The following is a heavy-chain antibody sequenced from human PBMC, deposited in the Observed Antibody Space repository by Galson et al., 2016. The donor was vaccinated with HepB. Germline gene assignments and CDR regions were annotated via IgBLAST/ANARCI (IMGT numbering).Heavy chain of an antibody. D-gene: IGHD3-22*01. CDR1: GGTFSSYA. CDR2: IIPILNTA. Sequence: SVKVSCKASGGTFSSYAFSWVRQAPGQGLEWMGGIIPILNTAKYAQKFQGRVTTTADKSSSTAYMEVSSLRSEDTAVYYCARADSSSYGDYFQHWGQGTLVTVSS. V-gene: IGHV1-69*06. J-gene: IGHJ1*01. CDR3: ARADSSSYGDYFQH.